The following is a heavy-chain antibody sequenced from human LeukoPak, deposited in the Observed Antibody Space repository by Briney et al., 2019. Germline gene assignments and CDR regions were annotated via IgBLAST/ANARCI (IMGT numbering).Heavy chain of an antibody. Sequence: GGSLRLPCAASGFTFSSYSMNWVREAPGKGLEWVSSISSSSSYIYYADSVKGRFTISRDNAKNSLYLQMNSLRAEDTAVYYCARDNEPGGDYWGQGTLVTVSS. CDR3: ARDNEPGGDY. J-gene: IGHJ4*02. D-gene: IGHD3-16*01. V-gene: IGHV3-21*01. CDR1: GFTFSSYS. CDR2: ISSSSSYI.